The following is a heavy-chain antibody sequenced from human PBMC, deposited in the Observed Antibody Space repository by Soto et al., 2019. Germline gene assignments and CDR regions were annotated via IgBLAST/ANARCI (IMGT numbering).Heavy chain of an antibody. CDR3: ARRKPWLGMDV. Sequence: ASVKVSCKASGYAFTSYGISWVRQAPGQGLEWMGWISAYNVNTNYAQKLQGRVTMTTDTSTSTAYMELRSLSFDDTAVYYCARRKPWLGMDVWGQGTTVTVSS. D-gene: IGHD5-12*01. J-gene: IGHJ6*02. V-gene: IGHV1-18*01. CDR2: ISAYNVNT. CDR1: GYAFTSYG.